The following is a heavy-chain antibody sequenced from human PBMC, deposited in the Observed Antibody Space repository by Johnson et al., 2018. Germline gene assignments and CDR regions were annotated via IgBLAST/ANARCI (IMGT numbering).Heavy chain of an antibody. Sequence: VQLVQSGGGLVQPGGSPRLSCAVSGFTFSDYWMSWVRQAPGKGLEWVATINQGGGEKYYVDSVKGRFAISRNNAKNSLYLHMNRLRAEDTALYYCAKSGRPVTGNYYYYYMDVWGKGTTVTVSS. CDR2: INQGGGEK. D-gene: IGHD2-21*02. J-gene: IGHJ6*03. CDR1: GFTFSDYW. V-gene: IGHV3-7*03. CDR3: AKSGRPVTGNYYYYYMDV.